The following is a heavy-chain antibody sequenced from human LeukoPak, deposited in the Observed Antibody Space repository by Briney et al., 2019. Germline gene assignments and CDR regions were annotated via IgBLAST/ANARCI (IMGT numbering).Heavy chain of an antibody. CDR3: ARGKAGSHCSGGSFRMRFMDV. Sequence: SETLFLTCAVYGGSFSGYYWSWIRQPPGKGLEWIGEINHSGSTNYNPSLKSRVTISVDTSKNQFSLKLSSVTAADTAVYYCARGKAGSHCSGGSFRMRFMDVWGKGTTVTVSS. CDR1: GGSFSGYY. V-gene: IGHV4-34*01. CDR2: INHSGST. D-gene: IGHD2-15*01. J-gene: IGHJ6*04.